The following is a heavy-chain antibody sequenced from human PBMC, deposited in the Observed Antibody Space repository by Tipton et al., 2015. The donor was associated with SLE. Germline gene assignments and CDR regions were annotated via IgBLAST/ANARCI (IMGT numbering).Heavy chain of an antibody. CDR3: ARGMLTWRGAIIGVDV. D-gene: IGHD2-8*01. CDR2: IEYSGTT. Sequence: TLSLTCTVSGGSFSSYLWSWIRQVPGKGLEWIGYIEYSGTTNFNPSLKSRVTILMDRSKKEFSLRLASVTAADTAVYYCARGMLTWRGAIIGVDVWGQGTSVNVSS. CDR1: GGSFSSYL. V-gene: IGHV4-59*08. J-gene: IGHJ6*02.